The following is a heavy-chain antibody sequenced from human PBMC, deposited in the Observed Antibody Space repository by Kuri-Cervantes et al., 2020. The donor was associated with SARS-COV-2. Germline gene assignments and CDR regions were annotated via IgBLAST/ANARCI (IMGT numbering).Heavy chain of an antibody. CDR2: IYYSGST. CDR3: ARVGDYYGSGSVDY. CDR1: GGSISSSSYY. V-gene: IGHV4-39*07. D-gene: IGHD3-10*01. Sequence: GSLRLSCTVSGGSISSSSYYWGWIRRPPGKGLEWIGSIYYSGSTNYNPSLKSRVTISVDTSKNQFSLKLSSVTAADTAVYYCARVGDYYGSGSVDYWGQGTLVTVSS. J-gene: IGHJ4*02.